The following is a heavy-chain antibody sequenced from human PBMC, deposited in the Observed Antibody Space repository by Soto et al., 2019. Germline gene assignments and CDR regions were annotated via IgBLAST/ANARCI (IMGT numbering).Heavy chain of an antibody. CDR3: ARDRGDYYYYMDV. Sequence: SETLSLTCAVSSGSISSSNWWSWVRQPPGKGLEWIGEIYHSGSTNYNPSLKSRVTISVDKSKNQFSLKLSSVTAADTAVYYCARDRGDYYYYMDVWGKGTTVTVSS. CDR2: IYHSGST. CDR1: SGSISSSNW. J-gene: IGHJ6*03. V-gene: IGHV4-4*02. D-gene: IGHD3-10*01.